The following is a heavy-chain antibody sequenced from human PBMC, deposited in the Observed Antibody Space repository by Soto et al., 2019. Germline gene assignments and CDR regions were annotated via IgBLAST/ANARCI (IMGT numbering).Heavy chain of an antibody. CDR2: INHSGST. J-gene: IGHJ4*02. Sequence: QVQLQQWGAGLLKPSETLSLTCAVYGGSFSGYYWSWIRQPPGKGLEWIGEINHSGSTNYNPSLTRPVTSSVDTXTTXFXRKRSSVTAAATAVHYCARAARDVYYYGSGSYYFDYWGQGTLVTVSS. V-gene: IGHV4-34*01. D-gene: IGHD3-10*01. CDR3: ARAARDVYYYGSGSYYFDY. CDR1: GGSFSGYY.